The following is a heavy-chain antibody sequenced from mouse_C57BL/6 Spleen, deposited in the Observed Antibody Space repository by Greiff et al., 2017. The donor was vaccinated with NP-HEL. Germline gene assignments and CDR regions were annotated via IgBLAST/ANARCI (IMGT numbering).Heavy chain of an antibody. CDR1: GYTFTDYY. J-gene: IGHJ2*01. D-gene: IGHD2-4*01. V-gene: IGHV1-26*01. CDR2: INPNNGGT. CDR3: ARTYDYGEVYYFDY. Sequence: EVQLQQSGPELVKPGASVKISCKASGYTFTDYYMNWVKQSHGKSLEWIGDINPNNGGTSYNQKFKGKATLTVDKSSSTAYMELRSLTSEDSAVYYCARTYDYGEVYYFDYWGQGTTLTVSS.